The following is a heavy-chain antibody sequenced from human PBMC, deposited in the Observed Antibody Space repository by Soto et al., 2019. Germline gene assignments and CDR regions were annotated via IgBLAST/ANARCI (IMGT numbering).Heavy chain of an antibody. CDR2: INHSGST. J-gene: IGHJ6*02. Sequence: QVQLQQWGAGLLKPSETLSLTCAVYGGSFSGYYWSWIRQPPGKGLEWIGEINHSGSTNYNPSLKSRVTISVDTSKNQFSLKLSSVTAADTAVYYCARGHVAAGTEGGEGYYYYGMDVWGQGTTVTVSS. V-gene: IGHV4-34*01. D-gene: IGHD6-13*01. CDR1: GGSFSGYY. CDR3: ARGHVAAGTEGGEGYYYYGMDV.